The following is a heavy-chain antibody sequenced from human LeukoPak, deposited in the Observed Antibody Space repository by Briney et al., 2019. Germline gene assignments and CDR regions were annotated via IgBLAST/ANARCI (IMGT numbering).Heavy chain of an antibody. J-gene: IGHJ5*02. CDR2: ISSSGSTI. V-gene: IGHV3-48*03. CDR3: ARSSSWDNWFDP. CDR1: GFTFSSYE. D-gene: IGHD6-13*01. Sequence: GGSLRLSCAASGFTFSSYEMNWVRQAPGKGLGWVSYISSSGSTIYYADPVKGRFTISRDNAKNPLYLQTNSLRAEDTAVYYCARSSSWDNWFDPWGQGTLVTVSS.